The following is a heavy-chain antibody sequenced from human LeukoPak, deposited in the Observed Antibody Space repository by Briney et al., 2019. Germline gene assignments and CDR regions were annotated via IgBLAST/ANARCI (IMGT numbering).Heavy chain of an antibody. V-gene: IGHV1-18*04. CDR2: ISAYNGNT. D-gene: IGHD3-10*01. CDR3: ARDRAPVVLWFGESKPYYYYGMDV. Sequence: DSVKVSCKASGYTFTSYGISWVRQAPGQGLEWMGWISAYNGNTNYAQKLQGRVTMTTDTSTSTAYMELRSLRSDDTAVYYCARDRAPVVLWFGESKPYYYYGMDVWGKGTTVTVSS. CDR1: GYTFTSYG. J-gene: IGHJ6*04.